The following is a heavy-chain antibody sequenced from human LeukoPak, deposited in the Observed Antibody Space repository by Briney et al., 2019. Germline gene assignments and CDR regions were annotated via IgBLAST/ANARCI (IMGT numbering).Heavy chain of an antibody. CDR1: GFTVSSNC. D-gene: IGHD3-9*01. CDR2: IYSGGST. J-gene: IGHJ4*02. CDR3: ARVWYDILTGYVDY. V-gene: IGHV3-53*01. Sequence: PGGSLRLSCAASGFTVSSNCMSWVRQAPGKGLEWVSVIYSGGSTYYADSVKGRFTTSRDNSKNTLYLQMNSLRAEDTAVYYCARVWYDILTGYVDYWGQGTLVTVSS.